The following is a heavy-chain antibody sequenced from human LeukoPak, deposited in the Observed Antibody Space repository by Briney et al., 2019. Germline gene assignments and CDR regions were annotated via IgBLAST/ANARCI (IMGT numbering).Heavy chain of an antibody. D-gene: IGHD2-15*01. V-gene: IGHV3-53*01. J-gene: IGHJ3*02. CDR3: ARDIGGGGAFDI. CDR1: GFTVHSYY. Sequence: GGSLRLSCAASGFTVHSYYMSWVRRAPGKGLEWVSVIYSDGSTYYADSLKGRFTISRDNSKNTLYLQMNSLRAEDTAVYYCARDIGGGGAFDIWGHGTMVTVSS. CDR2: IYSDGST.